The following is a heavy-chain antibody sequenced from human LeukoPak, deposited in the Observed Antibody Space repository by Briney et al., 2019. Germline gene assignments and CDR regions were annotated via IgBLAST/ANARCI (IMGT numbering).Heavy chain of an antibody. Sequence: ASVKVSCKASGYTFTGYYMHWVRQAPGQGLEWMGRINPNSGGTNYAQKFQGRVTMTRDTSISTAYMELSRLRSDDTAVYYCAKASTYSSGWYLYYFDYWGQGTLVTVSS. CDR1: GYTFTGYY. CDR2: INPNSGGT. V-gene: IGHV1-2*06. D-gene: IGHD6-19*01. J-gene: IGHJ4*02. CDR3: AKASTYSSGWYLYYFDY.